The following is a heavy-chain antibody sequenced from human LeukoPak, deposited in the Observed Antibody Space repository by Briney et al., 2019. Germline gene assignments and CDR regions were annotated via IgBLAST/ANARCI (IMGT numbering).Heavy chain of an antibody. V-gene: IGHV3-21*06. CDR1: GFTFSNAW. CDR3: ATRVTADSYDASDI. J-gene: IGHJ3*02. CDR2: ISSTSNHK. D-gene: IGHD6-13*01. Sequence: GGSLRLSCAASGFTFSNAWMSWVRQAPGKGLEWVASISSTSNHKYHADSVKGRFTISRDNDKNSLYLQMNSLRAEDTALYYCATRVTADSYDASDIWGQGTMVTVSS.